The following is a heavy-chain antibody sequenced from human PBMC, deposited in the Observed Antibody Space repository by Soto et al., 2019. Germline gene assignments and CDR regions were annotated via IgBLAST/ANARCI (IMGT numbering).Heavy chain of an antibody. CDR2: ISSSSSTI. V-gene: IGHV3-48*02. Sequence: GGSLRLSCAASGFTFSSYSMNWVRQAPGKGLEWVSYISSSSSTIYYADSVKGRFTISRDNAKNSLYLQMNSLRDEDTAVYYCAKSIAAAGTWRYYCYGMDVWGQGTTVTVSS. J-gene: IGHJ6*02. CDR3: AKSIAAAGTWRYYCYGMDV. CDR1: GFTFSSYS. D-gene: IGHD6-13*01.